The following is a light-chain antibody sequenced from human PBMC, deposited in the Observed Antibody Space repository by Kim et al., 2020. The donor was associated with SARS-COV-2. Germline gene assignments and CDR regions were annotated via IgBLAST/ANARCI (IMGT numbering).Light chain of an antibody. CDR2: GAS. J-gene: IGKJ5*01. CDR3: QQPGGTTPIT. CDR1: ASQTSRN. V-gene: IGKV3-20*01. Sequence: ACERVTLTSSARASQTSRNLAWYEHKQGEEPRLLMIGASTRAKGSVARFSGGGAGTEVTPTTSRLVPADVAVYYCQQPGGTTPITFGQGTRLEIK.